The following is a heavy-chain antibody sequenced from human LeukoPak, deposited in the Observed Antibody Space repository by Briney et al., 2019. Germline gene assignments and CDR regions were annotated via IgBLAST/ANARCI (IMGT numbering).Heavy chain of an antibody. CDR3: ARDDTRIVGAIFDY. Sequence: ASVKVSCKASGYTFTGYYMHWVRQAPGQGLEWMGWINPNSGGTNYAQKFQGRVTMTRDTSISTAYMELSRLRSDDTAVYYCARDDTRIVGAIFDYWGQGTLVTVSS. CDR2: INPNSGGT. V-gene: IGHV1-2*02. D-gene: IGHD1-26*01. J-gene: IGHJ4*02. CDR1: GYTFTGYY.